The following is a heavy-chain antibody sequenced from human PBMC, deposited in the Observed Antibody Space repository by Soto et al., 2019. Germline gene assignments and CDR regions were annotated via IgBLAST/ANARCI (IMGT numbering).Heavy chain of an antibody. CDR1: GFTFSSYA. J-gene: IGHJ5*02. V-gene: IGHV3-23*01. Sequence: GGSLRLSCAASGFTFSSYAMSWVRQAPGKGLDWVSAISGSGGSTYYADSVKGRFTISRDKSKNTLYLQMNSLRAEDTAVCYCAKGDSGGWAGWFDPWGQGTLVTVSS. D-gene: IGHD6-19*01. CDR3: AKGDSGGWAGWFDP. CDR2: ISGSGGST.